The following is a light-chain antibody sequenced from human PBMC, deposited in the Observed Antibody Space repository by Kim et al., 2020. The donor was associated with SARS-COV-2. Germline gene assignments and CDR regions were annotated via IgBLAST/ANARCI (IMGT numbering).Light chain of an antibody. J-gene: IGKJ1*01. CDR3: QQRFNWPQT. CDR2: DAV. Sequence: PGERATLSCRASQSVRTYLAWYQQRPGQAPRLLIYDAVNRATGVPDRFTGSGSGTDFILTISSLEPGDCAVYFCQQRFNWPQTFGQGTKVDI. V-gene: IGKV3-11*01. CDR1: QSVRTY.